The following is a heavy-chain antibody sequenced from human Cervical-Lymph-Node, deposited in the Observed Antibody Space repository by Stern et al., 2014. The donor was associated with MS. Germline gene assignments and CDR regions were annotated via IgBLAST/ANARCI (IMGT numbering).Heavy chain of an antibody. CDR2: MNPNSGKT. CDR1: GYTFTSYD. Sequence: QMQLVQSGAEVKKPGASVKVSCETSGYTFTSYDIRWVRQAPGQGLEWMGWMNPNSGKTAYAARFQGRVNMTRSTSISTAYREMRSLSSEDTVVYYCARGLMITFGGNTVHGCHGLDVWGQGTTVTVSS. V-gene: IGHV1-8*01. D-gene: IGHD3-16*01. J-gene: IGHJ6*02. CDR3: ARGLMITFGGNTVHGCHGLDV.